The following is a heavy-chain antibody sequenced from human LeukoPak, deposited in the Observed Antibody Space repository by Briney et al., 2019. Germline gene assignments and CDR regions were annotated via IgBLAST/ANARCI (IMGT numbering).Heavy chain of an antibody. Sequence: PSETLSLTCGVSVGSISSYYWSWIRQPPGKGLEWFGYIYTSGSTNYNPSLKSRVTISVDTSKNQFSLKLSSVTAADTAVYYCARHLHPRWFDPWGQGILVTVSS. CDR3: ARHLHPRWFDP. J-gene: IGHJ5*02. CDR2: IYTSGST. CDR1: VGSISSYY. D-gene: IGHD3-3*02. V-gene: IGHV4-4*09.